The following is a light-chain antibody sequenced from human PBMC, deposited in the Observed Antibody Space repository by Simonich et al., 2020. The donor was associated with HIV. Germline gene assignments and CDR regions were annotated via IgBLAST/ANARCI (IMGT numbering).Light chain of an antibody. CDR3: QQYNNWPRS. Sequence: EIVMTQSPAALSVSPGERATLSCRASQSVNNNLAWYQQKPGQAPRLLIYGASTRATGIPARFSGSGSGTEFTLTISSLQSEDFAVYYCQQYNNWPRSFGPGTKVDIK. CDR1: QSVNNN. V-gene: IGKV3-15*01. CDR2: GAS. J-gene: IGKJ3*01.